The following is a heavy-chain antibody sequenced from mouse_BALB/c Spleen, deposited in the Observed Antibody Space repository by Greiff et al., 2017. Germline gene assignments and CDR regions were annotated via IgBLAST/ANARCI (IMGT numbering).Heavy chain of an antibody. D-gene: IGHD1-1*01. CDR1: GFTFSSYA. CDR2: ISSGGST. CDR3: ARDTTVGDY. V-gene: IGHV5-6-5*01. Sequence: EVMLVESGGGLVKPGGSLKLSCAASGFTFSSYAMSWVRQTPEKRLEWVASISSGGSTYYPDSVKGRFTISRDNARNILYLQMSSLRSEDTAMYYCARDTTVGDYWGQGTTLTVSS. J-gene: IGHJ2*01.